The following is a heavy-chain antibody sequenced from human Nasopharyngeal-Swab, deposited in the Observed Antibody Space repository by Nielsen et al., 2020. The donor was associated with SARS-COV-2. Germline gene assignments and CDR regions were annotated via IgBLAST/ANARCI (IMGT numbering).Heavy chain of an antibody. V-gene: IGHV3-11*05. J-gene: IGHJ4*02. Sequence: GGALRLSWAASGCTIRDYYKSWIRQAPGKGLEWVTYISSSSSHTNDADSVKGRFTISRDNAKNSLYLQMNSLRADDTAVYYCARGSIRGIIISDFDYWGQGTLVTVSS. CDR3: ARGSIRGIIISDFDY. CDR2: ISSSSSHT. CDR1: GCTIRDYY. D-gene: IGHD3-10*01.